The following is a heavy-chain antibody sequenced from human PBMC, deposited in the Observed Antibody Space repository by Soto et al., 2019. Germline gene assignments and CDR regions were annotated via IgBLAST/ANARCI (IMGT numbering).Heavy chain of an antibody. Sequence: PSETLSLTCTVPGGSISSSSYYWGWIRQPPGKGLEWIGSIYYSGSTYYNPSLKSRVTISVDTSKNQFSLKLSSVTAADTAVYYCARHGADPQGGSTHFDYWGQGTLVTVSS. CDR2: IYYSGST. CDR1: GGSISSSSYY. J-gene: IGHJ4*02. D-gene: IGHD3-10*01. V-gene: IGHV4-39*01. CDR3: ARHGADPQGGSTHFDY.